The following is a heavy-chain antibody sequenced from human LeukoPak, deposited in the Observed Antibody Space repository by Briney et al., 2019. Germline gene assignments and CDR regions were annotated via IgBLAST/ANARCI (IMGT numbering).Heavy chain of an antibody. CDR2: ISAYNGNT. Sequence: ASXKVSCKASGYTFTSYGISWVRQAPGQGLEWMGWISAYNGNTNYAQKLQGRVTMTTDTSTSTAYMELRSLRSDDTAVYYCARELPYSYGPRYFDYWGQGTLVTVSS. V-gene: IGHV1-18*01. CDR3: ARELPYSYGPRYFDY. D-gene: IGHD5-18*01. CDR1: GYTFTSYG. J-gene: IGHJ4*02.